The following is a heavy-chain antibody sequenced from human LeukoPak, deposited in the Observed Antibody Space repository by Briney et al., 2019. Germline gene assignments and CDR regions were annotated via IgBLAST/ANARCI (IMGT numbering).Heavy chain of an antibody. Sequence: GGSLRLSCAASGFTFTKNWMHWVRQAPGKGLVWVSLIKDDGTTTAYADSVKGRFTISRDNAKNTVYLQMNSLRAEDTAIYYCARDRFHAVESWGQGPLVTVSS. CDR3: ARDRFHAVES. J-gene: IGHJ5*01. CDR1: GFTFTKNW. CDR2: IKDDGTTT. D-gene: IGHD3-16*01. V-gene: IGHV3-74*01.